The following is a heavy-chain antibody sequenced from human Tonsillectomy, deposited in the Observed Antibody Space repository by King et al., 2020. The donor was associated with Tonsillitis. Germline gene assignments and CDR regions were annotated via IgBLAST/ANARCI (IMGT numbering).Heavy chain of an antibody. V-gene: IGHV4-4*07. CDR2: MYTRGST. CDR1: GDSISTYY. D-gene: IGHD6-13*01. J-gene: IGHJ4*02. Sequence: VQLQESGPGLVKPSETLSFTCTVSGDSISTYYWSWIRQPAGKGLEWIGCMYTRGSTYYNPSLKSRVTMSVDTSKNQVSLKLRSVTAAATAVYYCARGRLRIYTNRWSDHLPYWGRGTLVTVSS. CDR3: ARGRLRIYTNRWSDHLPY.